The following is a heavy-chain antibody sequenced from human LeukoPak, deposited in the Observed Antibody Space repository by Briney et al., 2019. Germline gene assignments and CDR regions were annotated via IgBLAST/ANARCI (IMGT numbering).Heavy chain of an antibody. CDR1: GYTFTSYD. V-gene: IGHV1-8*01. D-gene: IGHD6-13*01. CDR2: MNPNSGNT. Sequence: GASVKVSCKASGYTFTSYDINWVRQATGQGLEWMGCMNPNSGNTGYAQKFQGRVTMTRNTFISTAYMELSSLRSEDTAVYYCARGRKKWQQLVLYYWGQGTLVTVSS. CDR3: ARGRKKWQQLVLYY. J-gene: IGHJ4*02.